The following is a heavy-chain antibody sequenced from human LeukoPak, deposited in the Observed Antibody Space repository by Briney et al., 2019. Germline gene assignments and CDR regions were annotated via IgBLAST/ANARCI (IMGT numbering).Heavy chain of an antibody. D-gene: IGHD6-13*01. Sequence: GGSLRLSCAASGFTFSLYGMHWVRQAPGKGLEWVAAIWYDGSKKYNADSAKGRFTISRDNSKNTLHLQMNSLRAEDTAVYYCARDRDSSSWYNYYGMDVWGQGPRSPSP. V-gene: IGHV3-33*01. CDR3: ARDRDSSSWYNYYGMDV. J-gene: IGHJ6*02. CDR1: GFTFSLYG. CDR2: IWYDGSKK.